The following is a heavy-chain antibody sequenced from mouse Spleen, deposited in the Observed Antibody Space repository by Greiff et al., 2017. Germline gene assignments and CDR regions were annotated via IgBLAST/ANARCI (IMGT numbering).Heavy chain of an antibody. J-gene: IGHJ4*01. CDR2: ISSGSSTI. CDR3: ARGTMITTKGAYAMDY. Sequence: EVKLMESGGGLVQPGGSRKLSCAASGFTFSSFGMHWVRQAPEKGLEWVAYISSGSSTIYYADTVKGRFTISRDNPKNTLFLQMTSLRSEDTAMYYCARGTMITTKGAYAMDYWGQGTSVTVSS. D-gene: IGHD2-4*01. V-gene: IGHV5-17*02. CDR1: GFTFSSFG.